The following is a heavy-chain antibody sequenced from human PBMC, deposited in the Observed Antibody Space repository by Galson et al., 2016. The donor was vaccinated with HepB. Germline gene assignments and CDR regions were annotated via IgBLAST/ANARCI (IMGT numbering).Heavy chain of an antibody. J-gene: IGHJ4*02. CDR3: ASDGDYSFPFDF. CDR1: GLTFNDYS. V-gene: IGHV3-11*01. Sequence: SLRLSCAVSGLTFNDYSMSWIRQAPGKGLEWVSYISATGSAIKYSDSVRGRLTIYRDNAKNSLYLQMHSLGDEDTAIYDCASDGDYSFPFDFWGRGTLVTVSS. D-gene: IGHD4-11*01. CDR2: ISATGSAI.